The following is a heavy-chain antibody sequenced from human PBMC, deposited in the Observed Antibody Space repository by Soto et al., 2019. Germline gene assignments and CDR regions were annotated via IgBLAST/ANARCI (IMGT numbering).Heavy chain of an antibody. Sequence: QVQLVESGGGVVQPGRSLRLSCAASGFTFSSYGMHWVRQAPGKGLEWVAVISYDGSNKYYADSVKGRFTISRDNSKNTLYLQMNSLRAEDTAVYYCAKSGRGGVVVITDYFDYWGQGTLVTVSS. J-gene: IGHJ4*02. V-gene: IGHV3-30*18. CDR2: ISYDGSNK. D-gene: IGHD3-22*01. CDR1: GFTFSSYG. CDR3: AKSGRGGVVVITDYFDY.